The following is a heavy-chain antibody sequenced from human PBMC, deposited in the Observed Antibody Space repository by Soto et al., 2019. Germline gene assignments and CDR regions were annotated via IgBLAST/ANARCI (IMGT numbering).Heavy chain of an antibody. CDR1: GFTFSTYW. V-gene: IGHV3-7*01. CDR3: VRDWSTFWGMDV. CDR2: IKQDGSEK. J-gene: IGHJ6*02. Sequence: PGGSLRLSCAASGFTFSTYWMNWVRQAPGRGLEWVANIKQDGSEKYYVDSAKGRFAISRDNAKDSLFLQMNNLRAEDPAVYYCVRDWSTFWGMDVWGQGTTVTVSS.